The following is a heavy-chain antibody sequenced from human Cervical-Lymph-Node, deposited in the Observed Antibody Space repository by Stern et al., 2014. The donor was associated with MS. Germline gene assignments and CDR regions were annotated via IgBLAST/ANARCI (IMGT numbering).Heavy chain of an antibody. J-gene: IGHJ5*02. CDR1: GYKFTNQR. V-gene: IGHV5-51*01. Sequence: EVQLVESGAEVKKPGESLKISCKTSGYKFTNQRIAWVRQRPGKGLEFMGIIYPGDSDTRYNPSFQGQVTISADKSINTAYLQWSSLKASDTAMYYCATHPVGPWGQGTLVTVSS. CDR3: ATHPVGP. CDR2: IYPGDSDT.